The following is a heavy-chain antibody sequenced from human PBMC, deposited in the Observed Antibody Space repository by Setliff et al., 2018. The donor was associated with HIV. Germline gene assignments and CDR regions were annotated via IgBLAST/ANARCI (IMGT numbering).Heavy chain of an antibody. Sequence: GESLTISCAGSGFTFSSYAMSWVRQAPGKGLEWVSAISGSGGSTYYADSVKGRFTVSRDNSKNTLYLQMYSLRVEDTAVYYCAKEDVVVVTARWDYWGQGTLVTVSS. D-gene: IGHD2-15*01. V-gene: IGHV3-23*01. CDR1: GFTFSSYA. J-gene: IGHJ4*02. CDR2: ISGSGGST. CDR3: AKEDVVVVTARWDY.